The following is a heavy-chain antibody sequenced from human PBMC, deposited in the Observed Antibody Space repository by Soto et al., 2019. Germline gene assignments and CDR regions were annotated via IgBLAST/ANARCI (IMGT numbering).Heavy chain of an antibody. CDR3: AAGGSGSYYYYYYYGMDV. CDR2: IVVGSGNT. CDR1: GFTFTSSA. J-gene: IGHJ6*02. D-gene: IGHD3-10*01. V-gene: IGHV1-58*01. Sequence: SVKVSCKASGFTFTSSAVQWVRQARGQRIEWIGWIVVGSGNTNYAQKFQERVTITRDMSTSTAYMELSSLRSEDTAVYYCAAGGSGSYYYYYYYGMDVWGQGTTVTVSS.